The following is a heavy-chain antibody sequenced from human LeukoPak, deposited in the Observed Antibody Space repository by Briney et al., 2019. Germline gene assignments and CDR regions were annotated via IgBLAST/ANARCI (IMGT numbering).Heavy chain of an antibody. D-gene: IGHD1-26*01. CDR3: ARAYSLPIVGAIDY. J-gene: IGHJ4*02. Sequence: GGSLRLSCAASGFTFSSYAMHWVRQAPGKGLERVAVISYDGSNKYYADSVKGRFTISRDNSKNTLYLQMNSLRAEDTAVYYCARAYSLPIVGAIDYWGQGTLVTVSS. CDR2: ISYDGSNK. V-gene: IGHV3-30-3*01. CDR1: GFTFSSYA.